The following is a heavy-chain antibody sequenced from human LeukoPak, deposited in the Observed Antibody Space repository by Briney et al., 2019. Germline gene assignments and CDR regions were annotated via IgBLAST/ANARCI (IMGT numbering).Heavy chain of an antibody. Sequence: EASVKVSCKASGYTFTSYGISWVRQAPGQGLEWMGGIIPIFGTANYAQKFQGRVTITADKSTSTAYMELSSLRSEDTAVYYCARVRRDGYSRFDYWGQGTLVTVSS. CDR2: IIPIFGTA. CDR1: GYTFTSYG. J-gene: IGHJ4*02. V-gene: IGHV1-69*06. D-gene: IGHD5-24*01. CDR3: ARVRRDGYSRFDY.